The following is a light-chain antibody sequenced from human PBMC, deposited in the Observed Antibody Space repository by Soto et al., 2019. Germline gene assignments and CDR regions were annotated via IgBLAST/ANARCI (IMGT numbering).Light chain of an antibody. CDR3: QHLSHYPST. CDR1: YDISSF. V-gene: IGKV1-9*01. Sequence: DIQLPQSPSFLSASVEDRVTISCRASYDISSFFAWYQQEPGKPPKLLIYDSSTLQTGVPSRFTVSASGRKCTLPISGLQFGDFATYFCQHLSHYPSTFGPGTKLEI. J-gene: IGKJ2*01. CDR2: DSS.